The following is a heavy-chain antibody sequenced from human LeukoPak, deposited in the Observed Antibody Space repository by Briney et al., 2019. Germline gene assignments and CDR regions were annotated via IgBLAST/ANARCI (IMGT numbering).Heavy chain of an antibody. V-gene: IGHV3-7*04. CDR3: ARSAGEIYYYYGMDV. J-gene: IGHJ6*02. D-gene: IGHD3-16*01. CDR2: IHQDGSEM. CDR1: GFTLSSYW. Sequence: TGGSLRLSCAASGFTLSSYWMTWVRQAPGKGLQWVANIHQDGSEMYYVDSVKGRFTISRDNAKNSLYLQMNSLRAEDTAVYYCARSAGEIYYYYGMDVWGQGTTVTVSS.